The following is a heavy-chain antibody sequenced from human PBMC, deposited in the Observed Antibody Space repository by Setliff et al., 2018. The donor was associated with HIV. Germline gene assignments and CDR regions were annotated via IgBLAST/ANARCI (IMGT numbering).Heavy chain of an antibody. CDR3: ARGTTQLVPTATRAGFDI. D-gene: IGHD2-15*01. J-gene: IGHJ3*02. CDR2: IYTSGST. V-gene: IGHV4-61*09. CDR1: DDSISSGLYY. Sequence: LSLTCNVSDDSISSGLYYWSWIRQPAGKGLEWIGHIYTSGSTQYSPSLRSRLTLSVDTSKNEFSLKLNSVTAADTAIYFCARGTTQLVPTATRAGFDIWGQGTLVTVSS.